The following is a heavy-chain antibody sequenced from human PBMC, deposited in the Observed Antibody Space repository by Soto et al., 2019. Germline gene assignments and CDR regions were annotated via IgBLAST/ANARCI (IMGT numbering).Heavy chain of an antibody. J-gene: IGHJ6*03. CDR2: IIPILGIA. D-gene: IGHD6-13*01. V-gene: IGHV1-69*02. CDR3: ASLGHSSPLVEYYYYMDV. Sequence: SVKVSCKASGGTFSSYTISWVRQAPGQGLEWMGRIIPILGIANYAQKFQGRVTITADKSTSTAYMELSSLRSEDTAVYYCASLGHSSPLVEYYYYMDVWSKGTTVTVSS. CDR1: GGTFSSYT.